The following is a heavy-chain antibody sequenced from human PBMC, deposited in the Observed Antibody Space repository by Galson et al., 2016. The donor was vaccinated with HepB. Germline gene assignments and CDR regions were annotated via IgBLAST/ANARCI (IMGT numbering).Heavy chain of an antibody. V-gene: IGHV3-7*01. CDR3: AKEGEYCGGDCYSGYFQH. CDR1: GFSFSTFW. J-gene: IGHJ1*01. CDR2: IKQDGSEK. D-gene: IGHD2-21*02. Sequence: SLRLSCAASGFSFSTFWMSWVRQAPGKGLEWLANIKQDGSEKHYVDSVKGRFTISRDNSKNTLYVQMNSLRAEDTAVYYCAKEGEYCGGDCYSGYFQHWGQGTLVTVSS.